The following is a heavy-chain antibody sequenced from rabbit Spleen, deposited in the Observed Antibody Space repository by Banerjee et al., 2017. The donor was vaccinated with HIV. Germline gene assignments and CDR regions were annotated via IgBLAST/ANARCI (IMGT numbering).Heavy chain of an antibody. CDR3: VREAGYAGYGDGNL. CDR1: GFDFSSYG. CDR2: IDPVFGST. V-gene: IGHV1S47*01. D-gene: IGHD7-1*01. J-gene: IGHJ4*01. Sequence: EQLVESGGGLGQPGGSLKLSCKASGFDFSSYGVSWVRQAPGKGLEWIGYIDPVFGSTVYASWVNGRFTISSHNAQNTLYLQLNSLTAADTATYFCVREAGYAGYGDGNLWGPGTLVTVS.